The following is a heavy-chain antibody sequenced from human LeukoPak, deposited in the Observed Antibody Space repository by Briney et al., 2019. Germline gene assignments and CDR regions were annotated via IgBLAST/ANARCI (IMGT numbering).Heavy chain of an antibody. CDR1: GFAFNTYA. J-gene: IGHJ5*02. D-gene: IGHD3-22*01. V-gene: IGHV3-30*18. Sequence: GRSLRLSCAASGFAFNTYAMHWVRQAPGKGLEGVAVISYDGSNKYYTDSVKGRFTISKDNSMNTLYLQMNSLRTEDTAVYYCAKSAGDSSDEKWRWFDPWGQGTLVTVSS. CDR2: ISYDGSNK. CDR3: AKSAGDSSDEKWRWFDP.